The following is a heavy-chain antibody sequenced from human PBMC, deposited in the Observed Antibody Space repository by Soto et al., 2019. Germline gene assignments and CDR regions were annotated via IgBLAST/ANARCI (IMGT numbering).Heavy chain of an antibody. V-gene: IGHV5-51*01. Sequence: GESLKISCKCSTYTFTNYWIGLVRQMPGKGLEWMGIIYPTDSDTRYSPSFLGQVTISADKSIHTAYLQWSSLKASDAAMYLCARPSGDWNDGGRSSYYGLDVWGQGTTVTVSS. CDR3: ARPSGDWNDGGRSSYYGLDV. D-gene: IGHD1-1*01. J-gene: IGHJ6*02. CDR1: TYTFTNYW. CDR2: IYPTDSDT.